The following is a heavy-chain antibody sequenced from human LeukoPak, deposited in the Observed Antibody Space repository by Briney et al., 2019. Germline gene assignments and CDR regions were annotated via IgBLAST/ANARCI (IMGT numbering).Heavy chain of an antibody. D-gene: IGHD2-2*01. CDR3: AKLPGDVVVPAAMSPPGY. J-gene: IGHJ4*02. Sequence: GGSLRLSCAASGFTFGSYGMSWVRQAPGKGLEWVSFITPNADRTSYADSVKGRFTISRDNSKNTLYLQMNSLRAEDTAVYYCAKLPGDVVVPAAMSPPGYWGQGTLVTVSS. CDR1: GFTFGSYG. V-gene: IGHV3-23*01. CDR2: ITPNADRT.